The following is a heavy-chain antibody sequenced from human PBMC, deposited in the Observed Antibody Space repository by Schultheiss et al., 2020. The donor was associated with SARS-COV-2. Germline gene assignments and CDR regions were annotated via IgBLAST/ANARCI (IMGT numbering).Heavy chain of an antibody. D-gene: IGHD3-10*02. CDR2: IRSKANSYAT. CDR3: ARDLFLDYYYGMDV. CDR1: GFIFSGSA. Sequence: GGSLRLSCAASGFIFSGSAMHWVRQASGKGLEWVGRIRSKANSYATAYAASVKGRFTISRDDSKNTAYLQMNSLKTEDTAVYYCARDLFLDYYYGMDVWGQGTTVTVSS. V-gene: IGHV3-73*01. J-gene: IGHJ6*02.